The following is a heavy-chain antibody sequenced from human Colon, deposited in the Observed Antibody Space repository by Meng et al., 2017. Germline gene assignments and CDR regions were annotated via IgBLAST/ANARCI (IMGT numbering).Heavy chain of an antibody. CDR2: VYHTGTT. V-gene: IGHV4-4*02. CDR3: ARGPEDDHGDRSWFDP. CDR1: GVSVSTNNC. D-gene: IGHD4-17*01. Sequence: QVPLRRPGPGLVKPWPTLSLTFAGSGVSVSTNNCESWVRQPPGKGLGLIGKVYHTGTTNYNSSLQSRGTISLDKSKNQFSLNLNSVTAADTAVYYCARGPEDDHGDRSWFDPWGQGTLVTVSS. J-gene: IGHJ5*02.